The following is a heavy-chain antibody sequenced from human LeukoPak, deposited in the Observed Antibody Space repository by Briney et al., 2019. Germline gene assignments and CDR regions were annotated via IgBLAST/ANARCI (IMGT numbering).Heavy chain of an antibody. D-gene: IGHD3-3*01. CDR2: INTNTGNP. CDR1: GYTFTSYA. V-gene: IGHV7-4-1*01. J-gene: IGHJ6*02. CDR3: ARSRNYDFWSGYYFYYYYGMDV. Sequence: AASVKVSCKASGYTFTSYAMNWVRQAPGQGLEWMGWINTNTGNPTYAQGFTGRFVFSLDTSVSTAYLQICSLQAEDTAVYYCARSRNYDFWSGYYFYYYYGMDVWGQGTTVTVSS.